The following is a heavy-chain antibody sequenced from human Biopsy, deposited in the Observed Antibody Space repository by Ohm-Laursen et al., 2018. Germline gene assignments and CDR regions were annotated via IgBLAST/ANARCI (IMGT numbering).Heavy chain of an antibody. CDR1: GFTFSNYA. CDR3: AKEVFSAVGTSGFDP. V-gene: IGHV3-23*01. CDR2: ISGSGGRT. J-gene: IGHJ5*02. D-gene: IGHD1/OR15-1a*01. Sequence: GSLRLSRAASGFTFSNYAMSWVRQAPGKGLEWVSGISGSGGRTYYAESMKGRFTISRDNSKKTVYLQMKSLRAEDTAVYYCAKEVFSAVGTSGFDPWGQGTLVTVSS.